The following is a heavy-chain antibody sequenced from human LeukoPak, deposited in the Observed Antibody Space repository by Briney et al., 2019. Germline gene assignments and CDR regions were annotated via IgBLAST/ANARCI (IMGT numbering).Heavy chain of an antibody. D-gene: IGHD6-6*01. CDR1: AGSISSYY. J-gene: IGHJ4*02. Sequence: SETLSLTCTVSAGSISSYYWSWIRQPPGKGLEWIGYIYYSGSTNYNPSRKSRVTISVDTSKNQFSLKLSSVTAADTAVYYCARGTHSSSPDYWGQGTLVTVSS. CDR3: ARGTHSSSPDY. V-gene: IGHV4-59*01. CDR2: IYYSGST.